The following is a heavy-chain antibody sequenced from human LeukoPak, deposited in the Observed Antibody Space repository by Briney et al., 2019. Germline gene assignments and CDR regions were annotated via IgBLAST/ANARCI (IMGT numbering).Heavy chain of an antibody. D-gene: IGHD1-1*01. V-gene: IGHV3-74*01. J-gene: IGHJ3*02. CDR1: GFVFSSHC. Sequence: GGSLRLSCAASGFVFSSHCIHWVRQPPGKGLVWVSCISSDGRSALYADSVKGRLTISRDNAKNTLHLQMNSLRAEDTAVYYCARDTTDAFDIWGQGTMVTVSS. CDR3: ARDTTDAFDI. CDR2: ISSDGRSA.